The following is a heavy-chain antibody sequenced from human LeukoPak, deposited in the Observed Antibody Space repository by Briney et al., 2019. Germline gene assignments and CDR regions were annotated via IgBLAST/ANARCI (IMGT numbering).Heavy chain of an antibody. J-gene: IGHJ5*02. CDR2: ISSSGSTI. Sequence: GGSLRLSCAASGFAFSSYEMNWVRQAPGKGLEWVSYISSSGSTIYYADSVKGRFTISRDNAKKSLYLQMNSLRAEDTAVYSCARGADGVSSNSRGWFDPWGQGTLVTVSS. V-gene: IGHV3-48*03. CDR3: ARGADGVSSNSRGWFDP. CDR1: GFAFSSYE. D-gene: IGHD2-15*01.